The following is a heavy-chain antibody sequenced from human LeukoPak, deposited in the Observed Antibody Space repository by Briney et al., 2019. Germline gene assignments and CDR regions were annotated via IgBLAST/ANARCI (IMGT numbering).Heavy chain of an antibody. CDR3: ARGRLVVPAAMSEVYYYYYGMDV. CDR2: INHSGST. J-gene: IGHJ6*04. CDR1: GGSFSGYY. V-gene: IGHV4-34*01. Sequence: SETLSLTCAVHGGSFSGYYWSWIRQPPGKGLEWIGEINHSGSTNYNPSLKSRVTISVDTSKNQFSLKLSSVTAADTAVYYCARGRLVVPAAMSEVYYYYYGMDVWGKGTTVTVSS. D-gene: IGHD2-2*01.